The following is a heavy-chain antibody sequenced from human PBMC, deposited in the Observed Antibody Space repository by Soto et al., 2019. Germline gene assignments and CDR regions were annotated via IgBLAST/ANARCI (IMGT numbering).Heavy chain of an antibody. D-gene: IGHD3-22*01. CDR1: GGSISSSSYY. Sequence: QLQLQESGPGLVKPSETLSLTCTVSGGSISSSSYYWGWIRQPPGKGLEWIGSIYYSGSTYYNPSLKSRVTISVDTSKNQFSLKLSSVTAADTAVYYCARHLSMTVVVSYFDYWGQGTLVTVSS. CDR3: ARHLSMTVVVSYFDY. CDR2: IYYSGST. J-gene: IGHJ4*02. V-gene: IGHV4-39*01.